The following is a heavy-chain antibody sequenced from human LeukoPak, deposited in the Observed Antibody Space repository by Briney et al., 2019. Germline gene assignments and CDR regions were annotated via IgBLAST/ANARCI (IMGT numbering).Heavy chain of an antibody. Sequence: ASVKVSCKASGYTFINYYIQWVRQSPGQGPEWVGLINPSGGGTSTAQKFQGRVAMTRDTSTSAVYMELSRLRSQDTAVYYCARVKSCGGDCYFLDHWGQGTLVTVSS. CDR1: GYTFINYY. CDR3: ARVKSCGGDCYFLDH. J-gene: IGHJ4*02. CDR2: INPSGGGT. D-gene: IGHD2-21*02. V-gene: IGHV1-46*01.